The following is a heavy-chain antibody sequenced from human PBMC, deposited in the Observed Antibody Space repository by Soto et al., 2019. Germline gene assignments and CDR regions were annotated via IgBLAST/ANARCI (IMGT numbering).Heavy chain of an antibody. Sequence: PSETLSLTCTVSGASISRRDYYWGWIRQTPGKGLAWIGNIDYNGVTYYNPSLKSRVTVSTDTSKNQFSLKVASVTAADTAIYYCGRVMIGTSRHTDSDYWGQGTQVTVSS. CDR1: GASISRRDYY. J-gene: IGHJ4*02. CDR3: GRVMIGTSRHTDSDY. V-gene: IGHV4-39*01. CDR2: IDYNGVT. D-gene: IGHD2-8*01.